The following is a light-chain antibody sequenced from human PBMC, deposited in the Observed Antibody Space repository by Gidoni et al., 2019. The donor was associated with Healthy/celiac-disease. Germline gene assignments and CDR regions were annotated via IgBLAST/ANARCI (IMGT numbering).Light chain of an antibody. V-gene: IGKV3-11*01. CDR3: QQFFGYT. CDR2: DAS. J-gene: IGKJ2*01. Sequence: EIGLTQSPATLSLSPGERATLSCRASQSVSSYLAWYQHTPGPAPRLLIYDASNRATGIPARFSGSGSGTDFTLTISSLEPEDFAVYYCQQFFGYTFGQGTKLEIK. CDR1: QSVSSY.